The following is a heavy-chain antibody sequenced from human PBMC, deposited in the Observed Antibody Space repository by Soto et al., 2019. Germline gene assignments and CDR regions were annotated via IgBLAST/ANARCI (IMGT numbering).Heavy chain of an antibody. V-gene: IGHV4-34*01. CDR1: GGSFSGYY. CDR3: ATTGGDTAMVDP. J-gene: IGHJ5*02. CDR2: INHSGST. Sequence: SETLSLTCAVYGGSFSGYYWSWIRQPPGKGLEWIGEINHSGSTNYNPSLKSRVTISVDTSKNQFSLKLSSVTAADTAVYYCATTGGDTAMVDPWGQGTLVTVSS. D-gene: IGHD5-18*01.